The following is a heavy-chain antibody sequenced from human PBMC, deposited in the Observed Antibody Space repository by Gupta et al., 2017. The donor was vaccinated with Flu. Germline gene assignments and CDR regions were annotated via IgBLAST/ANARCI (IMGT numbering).Heavy chain of an antibody. CDR3: AKGQTSSGYYGHLDS. V-gene: IGHV3-30*18. D-gene: IGHD3-22*01. CDR2: ISSDGSDE. Sequence: QAPGKGLEWVAVISSDGSDEYYADSVMGRFTISRDNSKNTLYLQMNSLRADDTAVYYCAKGQTSSGYYGHLDSWGQGTLVTVSS. J-gene: IGHJ4*02.